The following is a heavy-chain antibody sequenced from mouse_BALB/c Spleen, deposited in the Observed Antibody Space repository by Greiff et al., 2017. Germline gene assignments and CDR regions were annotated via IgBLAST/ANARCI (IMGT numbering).Heavy chain of an antibody. D-gene: IGHD2-4*01. CDR2: IWGGGST. J-gene: IGHJ3*01. CDR1: GFSLSRYS. V-gene: IGHV2-6-4*01. Sequence: VKLVESGPGLVAPSQSLSITCTVSGFSLSRYSVHWVRQPPGKGLEWLGMIWGGGSTDYNSALKSRLSISKDNSKSQVFLKMNSLQTDDTAMYYCARNYDYDKATWFAYWGQGTLVTVSA. CDR3: ARNYDYDKATWFAY.